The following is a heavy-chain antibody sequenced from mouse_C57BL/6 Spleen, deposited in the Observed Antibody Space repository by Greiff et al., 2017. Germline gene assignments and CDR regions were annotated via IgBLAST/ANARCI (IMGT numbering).Heavy chain of an antibody. CDR1: GFTFSSYA. V-gene: IGHV5-4*01. D-gene: IGHD3-3*01. CDR2: ISDGGSYT. J-gene: IGHJ2*01. CDR3: ARDHGDWYFDY. Sequence: EVQVVESGGGLVKPGGSLKLSCAASGFTFSSYAMSWVRQTPEKRLEWVATISDGGSYTYYPDNVKGRFTISRDNAKNNLYLQMSHLKSEDTAMYYCARDHGDWYFDYWGKGTTLTVAS.